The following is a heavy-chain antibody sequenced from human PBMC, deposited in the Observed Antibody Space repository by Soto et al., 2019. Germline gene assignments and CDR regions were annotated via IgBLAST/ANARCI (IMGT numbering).Heavy chain of an antibody. V-gene: IGHV3-7*03. CDR1: GFAFSAYW. CDR2: IKQDGSEE. D-gene: IGHD3-10*01. CDR3: VRPLPSGRNYGMDV. Sequence: PGGSLRLSCAASGFAFSAYWMSWVRQAPGKGLEWVANIKQDGSEEYYVASVKGRFTISRDTPKNTLSLQMESLRAEDTAVYYCVRPLPSGRNYGMDVWGQGTTVTVYS. J-gene: IGHJ6*02.